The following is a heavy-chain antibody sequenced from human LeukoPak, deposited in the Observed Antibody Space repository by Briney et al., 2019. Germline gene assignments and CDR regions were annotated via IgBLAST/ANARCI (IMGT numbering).Heavy chain of an antibody. J-gene: IGHJ5*02. Sequence: SETLSLTCTVSGYSISSGCYWGWIRQPPGKGLEWIGSIYHSGSTYYNPSLKSRVTISVDTSKNQFSLKLSSVTAADTAVYYCARGQRTNWFDPWGQGTLVTVSS. CDR1: GYSISSGCY. CDR3: ARGQRTNWFDP. V-gene: IGHV4-38-2*02. CDR2: IYHSGST. D-gene: IGHD6-25*01.